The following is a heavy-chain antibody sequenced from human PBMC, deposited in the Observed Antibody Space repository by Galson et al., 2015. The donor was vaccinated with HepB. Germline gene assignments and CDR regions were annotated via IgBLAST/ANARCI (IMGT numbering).Heavy chain of an antibody. Sequence: SLRLSCAASGFTINGFWMTWVRQAPGKGLEWVANIKQDGSDKDYVDSVRGRFALSRDNATESLYLQMNSLRAEDTAVYYCVAISWFAFDIWGQGAMVTVSS. J-gene: IGHJ3*02. V-gene: IGHV3-7*03. D-gene: IGHD6-13*01. CDR2: IKQDGSDK. CDR3: VAISWFAFDI. CDR1: GFTINGFW.